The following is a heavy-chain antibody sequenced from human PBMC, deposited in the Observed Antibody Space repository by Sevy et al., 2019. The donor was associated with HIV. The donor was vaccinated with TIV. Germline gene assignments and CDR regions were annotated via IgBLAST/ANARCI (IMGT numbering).Heavy chain of an antibody. V-gene: IGHV1-18*01. D-gene: IGHD2-15*01. CDR2: ISAYNGNT. Sequence: ASVKVSCKASGYTFTSYGISSVRQAPGQGLEWMGWISAYNGNTNYAQKLQGRVTMTTDTSTSTAYMELRSLRSDDTAVYYCARDGYCSGRSCYPNYYYGMDVWGQGTTVTVSS. J-gene: IGHJ6*02. CDR1: GYTFTSYG. CDR3: ARDGYCSGRSCYPNYYYGMDV.